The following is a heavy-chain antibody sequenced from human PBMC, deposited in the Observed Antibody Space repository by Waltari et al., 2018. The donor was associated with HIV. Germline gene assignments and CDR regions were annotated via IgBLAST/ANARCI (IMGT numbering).Heavy chain of an antibody. D-gene: IGHD2-15*01. CDR2: IYYSGST. J-gene: IGHJ4*02. CDR3: ANSWAVVTPTD. CDR1: GSSISSSSSY. Sequence: QLQLQESGPGLVKPSETLSLTCTVSGSSISSSSSYWAWIRQPPGKGLEWIGSIYYSGSTYYNPSLKSRVTISADTSKNQFSLKLTSVTAADTAVYYCANSWAVVTPTDWGQGTLVTVSS. V-gene: IGHV4-39*07.